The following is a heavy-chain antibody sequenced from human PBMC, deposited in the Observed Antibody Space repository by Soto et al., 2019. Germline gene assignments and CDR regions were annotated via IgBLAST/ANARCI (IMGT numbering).Heavy chain of an antibody. J-gene: IGHJ4*02. D-gene: IGHD3-22*01. Sequence: PGGSLRLSCAASGVTVCSNYMSWVRQAPGKVVEGVVIMYDGSSKYYADSVKGRFTISRDNSKNTLYLQMNSLRAEDTAVYYCARDRADTYYYDSSGPPTDWGQGTLVTVSS. CDR2: MYDGSSK. CDR3: ARDRADTYYYDSSGPPTD. V-gene: IGHV3-53*01. CDR1: GVTVCSNY.